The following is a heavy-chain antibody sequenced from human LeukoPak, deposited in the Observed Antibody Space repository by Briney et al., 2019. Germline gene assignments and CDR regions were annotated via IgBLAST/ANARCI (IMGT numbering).Heavy chain of an antibody. Sequence: PSETLSLTCTASGGSISSYYWSWIRQPPGKGLEWIGYIYYSGSTNYNPSLKSRVTISVDTSKNQFSLKLSSVTAADTAVYYCARHWRFNNWFDPWGQGTLVTVSS. D-gene: IGHD3-3*01. CDR2: IYYSGST. J-gene: IGHJ5*02. CDR3: ARHWRFNNWFDP. V-gene: IGHV4-59*08. CDR1: GGSISSYY.